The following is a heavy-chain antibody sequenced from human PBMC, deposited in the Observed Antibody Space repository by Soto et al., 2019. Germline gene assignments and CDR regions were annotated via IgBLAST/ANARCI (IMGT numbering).Heavy chain of an antibody. Sequence: AGVSLRLSCAASGFSCTDFAMSWVRQAPGKGLEWVAGIGASGDITWYADSVKGRLSISRDNSKNTLYLQLNSLRFEDTAVYYCAKDGRPARGDDYFDYWGQGTLVTV. V-gene: IGHV3-23*01. D-gene: IGHD2-21*02. CDR1: GFSCTDFA. CDR2: IGASGDIT. CDR3: AKDGRPARGDDYFDY. J-gene: IGHJ4*02.